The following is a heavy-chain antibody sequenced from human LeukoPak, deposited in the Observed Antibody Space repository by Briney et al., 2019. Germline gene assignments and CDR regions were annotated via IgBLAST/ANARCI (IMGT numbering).Heavy chain of an antibody. CDR2: IYYSGST. Sequence: SETPPLTCTVSGGSISSSSYYWGWIRQPPGKGLEWIGSIYYSGSTYYNPSLKSRVTISVDTSKNQFSLKLSSVTAADTAVYYCARLMLGYCSSTSCSADYPFDYWGQGTLVTVSS. CDR3: ARLMLGYCSSTSCSADYPFDY. V-gene: IGHV4-39*01. J-gene: IGHJ4*02. D-gene: IGHD2-2*01. CDR1: GGSISSSSYY.